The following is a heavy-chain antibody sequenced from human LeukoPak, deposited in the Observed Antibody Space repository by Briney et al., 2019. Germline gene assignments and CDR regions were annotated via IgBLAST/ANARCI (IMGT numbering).Heavy chain of an antibody. CDR2: ISYDGSHQ. V-gene: IGHV3-30*01. CDR1: GFTFSHYA. CDR3: GRARNGTLKY. J-gene: IGHJ4*02. Sequence: PGGSLRLTCAASGFTFSHYAMHWVRQAPGKGLEWVAVISYDGSHQYSADSVKGRLTISRDNSRHTLYLQMNSLRPEDTAVYYGGRARNGTLKYWGQGTLVTVSS. D-gene: IGHD1-26*01.